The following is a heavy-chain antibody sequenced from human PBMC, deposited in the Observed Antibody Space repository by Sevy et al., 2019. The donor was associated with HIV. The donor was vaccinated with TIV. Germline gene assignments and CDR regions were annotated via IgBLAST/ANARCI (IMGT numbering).Heavy chain of an antibody. CDR1: GFTFSDYW. Sequence: GGSLRLSCAASGFTFSDYWMTWVRQAPGKDLEWVANIKRDESVKHYMDSVEGRFSVSRDNAKNSLYLHMNSLRADDTALYYCARDSSYCSGDKCYDVFDIWGQGTMVTVSS. D-gene: IGHD2-21*01. CDR3: ARDSSYCSGDKCYDVFDI. J-gene: IGHJ3*02. CDR2: IKRDESVK. V-gene: IGHV3-7*01.